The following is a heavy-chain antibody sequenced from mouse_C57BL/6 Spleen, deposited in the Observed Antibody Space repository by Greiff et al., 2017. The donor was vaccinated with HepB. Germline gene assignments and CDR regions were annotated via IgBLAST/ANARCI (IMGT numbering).Heavy chain of an antibody. V-gene: IGHV1-81*01. D-gene: IGHD3-1*01. CDR1: GYTFTSYG. J-gene: IGHJ2*01. CDR2: IYPRSGNT. Sequence: VKLQESGAELARPGASVKLSCKASGYTFTSYGISWVKQRTGQGLEWIGEIYPRSGNTYYNEKFKGKATLTADKSSITAYMGLRSLTSEDSAVYFCARSGGYYFDYWGQGTTLTVSS. CDR3: ARSGGYYFDY.